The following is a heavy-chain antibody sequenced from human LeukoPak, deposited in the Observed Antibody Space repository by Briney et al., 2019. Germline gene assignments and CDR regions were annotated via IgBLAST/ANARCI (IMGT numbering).Heavy chain of an antibody. V-gene: IGHV4-30-2*01. CDR2: LYLSGST. CDR3: ASGSLSPADAFDI. J-gene: IGHJ3*02. CDR1: GGSISSGGYS. Sequence: PSQTLSLTCAVSGGSISSGGYSWNWIRQPPGKGLEWIGYLYLSGSTYYNPSLKSRVTISVDRSKNQFSLKVRSVTAADTAMYYCASGSLSPADAFDIWGQGTMVTVSS.